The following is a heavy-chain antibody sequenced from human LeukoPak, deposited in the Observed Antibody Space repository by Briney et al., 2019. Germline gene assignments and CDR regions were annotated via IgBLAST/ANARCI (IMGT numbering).Heavy chain of an antibody. CDR1: GGSISSYY. V-gene: IGHV4-59*08. CDR3: ARHPCSGGSCYSIDY. J-gene: IGHJ4*02. CDR2: IYYSGST. D-gene: IGHD2-15*01. Sequence: SETLSLTCTVSGGSISSYYWSWIRQPPGKGLEWIGYIYYSGSTNYNPSLKSRVTISVDTSKNQFSLKLSPVTAADTAVYYCARHPCSGGSCYSIDYWGQGTLVTVSS.